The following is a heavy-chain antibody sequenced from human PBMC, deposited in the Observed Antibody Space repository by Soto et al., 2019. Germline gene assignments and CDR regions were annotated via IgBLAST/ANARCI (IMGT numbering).Heavy chain of an antibody. V-gene: IGHV2-5*02. Sequence: QITLNESGPTLVKPTQTLTLTCTFSGFSFSTSQVGVGWIRQPPGKAQEWLALICWDDDKRYSPSLRSRLSITKDTSKNQVVLTMTNMDPVDTATYYCAHRPGGYLSGWDNGYFDYWGRGALVTVSS. D-gene: IGHD6-19*01. CDR3: AHRPGGYLSGWDNGYFDY. J-gene: IGHJ4*02. CDR1: GFSFSTSQVG. CDR2: ICWDDDK.